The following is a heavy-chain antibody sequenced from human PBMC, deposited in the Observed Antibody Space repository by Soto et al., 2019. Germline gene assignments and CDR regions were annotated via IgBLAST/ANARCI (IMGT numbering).Heavy chain of an antibody. D-gene: IGHD6-13*01. J-gene: IGHJ4*02. Sequence: GGSLRLSCAASGFTFSSYGMHWVRQASGKGLEWVAVIWYDGSNKYYADSVKGRFTISRDNSKNTLYLQMNSLRSDDTAVYYCARDLGQQLFDYWGQGTLVTVSS. CDR2: IWYDGSNK. V-gene: IGHV3-33*01. CDR1: GFTFSSYG. CDR3: ARDLGQQLFDY.